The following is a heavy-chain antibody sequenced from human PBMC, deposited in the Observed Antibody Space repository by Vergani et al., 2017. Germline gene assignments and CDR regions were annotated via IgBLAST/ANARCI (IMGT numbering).Heavy chain of an antibody. Sequence: QVRLEESGPGLVKPSETLSLTCTASGGSVSSGDYYWSWIRQPPGKGLEWIGYIYYSGSTYYNPSLKSRVTISVDTSKNQFSLKLSSVTAADTAVYYCARVPTDYDDNSYFDYWGQGTLVTVSS. CDR3: ARVPTDYDDNSYFDY. V-gene: IGHV4-30-4*01. D-gene: IGHD4-23*01. CDR1: GGSVSSGDYY. CDR2: IYYSGST. J-gene: IGHJ4*02.